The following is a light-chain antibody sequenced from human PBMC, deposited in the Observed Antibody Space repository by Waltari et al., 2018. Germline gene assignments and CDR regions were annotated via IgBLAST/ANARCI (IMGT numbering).Light chain of an antibody. Sequence: SYELTQPPSVSVSPGQTASITCSGDKLGDKYACWYQQKPGQSPLLVIYEDNKRPSGIPERFSGSNSGNTATLTISGTQAIDEADYYCQAWDSSPASVVFGGGTKLTVL. J-gene: IGLJ2*01. CDR1: KLGDKY. CDR3: QAWDSSPASVV. V-gene: IGLV3-1*01. CDR2: EDN.